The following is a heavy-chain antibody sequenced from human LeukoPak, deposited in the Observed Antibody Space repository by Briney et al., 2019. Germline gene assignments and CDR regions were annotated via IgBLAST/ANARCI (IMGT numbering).Heavy chain of an antibody. D-gene: IGHD2-2*01. V-gene: IGHV4-61*02. CDR2: IYSSGSA. J-gene: IGHJ5*02. Sequence: SQTLSLTCTVSGGSISSGSYYWSWIRQPAGKGLEWIGRIYSSGSANYNPSLKSRVTISVDTSKNQFSLKLSSVTAADTAVYYCARDIVVVPAANQVVNWFDPWGQGTLVTVSS. CDR1: GGSISSGSYY. CDR3: ARDIVVVPAANQVVNWFDP.